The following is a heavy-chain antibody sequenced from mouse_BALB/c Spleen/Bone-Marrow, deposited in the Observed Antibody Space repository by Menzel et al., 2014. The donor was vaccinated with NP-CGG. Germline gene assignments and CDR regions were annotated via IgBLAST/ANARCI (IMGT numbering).Heavy chain of an antibody. J-gene: IGHJ3*01. Sequence: EVQLQQSGAELVKPGASVKLSCTASGFNIKDTYMHWVKQRPEQGLEGIGRIDPANGNTKYDPKFQGKATITADTSSNTAYLQLSSLPSEDTAVYYCTTYYGSRFTYWGQGTLVTVSA. CDR3: TTYYGSRFTY. V-gene: IGHV14-3*02. CDR2: IDPANGNT. CDR1: GFNIKDTY. D-gene: IGHD2-9*01.